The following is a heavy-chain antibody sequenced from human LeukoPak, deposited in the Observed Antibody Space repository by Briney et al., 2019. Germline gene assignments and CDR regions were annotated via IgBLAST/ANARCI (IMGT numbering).Heavy chain of an antibody. CDR3: ARLSVIAADGTHYFDY. CDR2: IYPGDSDS. V-gene: IGHV5-51*01. Sequence: GESLKISCKGSGYSFTNYWMGWVRQMPGKGLEGMGIIYPGDSDSRNSPSFQAQVSISADKSINTAYLQWSSLKASDTAMYYCARLSVIAADGTHYFDYWGQGTLVTVSS. CDR1: GYSFTNYW. D-gene: IGHD6-13*01. J-gene: IGHJ4*02.